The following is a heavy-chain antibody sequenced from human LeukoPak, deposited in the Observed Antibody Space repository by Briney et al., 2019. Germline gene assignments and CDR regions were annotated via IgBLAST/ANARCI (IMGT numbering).Heavy chain of an antibody. CDR3: ARRTGSSLRDAFDI. CDR2: IYPGDSDT. J-gene: IGHJ3*02. V-gene: IGHV5-51*01. CDR1: GYSFTTYW. D-gene: IGHD1-26*01. Sequence: GESLKISCQGSGYSFTTYWIGWVRQMPGKGLEWMGIIYPGDSDTKYSPTFKGQVTISVDRSMTTAYLQWSSLKASGTAIYYCARRTGSSLRDAFDIWGQGTMVTVSS.